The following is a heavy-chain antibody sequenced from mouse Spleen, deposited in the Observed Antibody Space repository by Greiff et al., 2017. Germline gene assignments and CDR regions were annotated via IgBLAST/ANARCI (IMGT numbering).Heavy chain of an antibody. D-gene: IGHD1-1*01. CDR1: GYAFTNYL. Sequence: QVHVKQSGAELVRPGTSVKVSCKASGYAFTNYLIEWVKQRPGQGLEWIGVINPGSGGTNYNEKFKGKATLTADKSSSTAYMQLSSLTSEDSAVYFCARSYPPFTTVVAPFAYWGQGTLVTVSA. CDR2: INPGSGGT. CDR3: ARSYPPFTTVVAPFAY. J-gene: IGHJ3*01. V-gene: IGHV1-54*01.